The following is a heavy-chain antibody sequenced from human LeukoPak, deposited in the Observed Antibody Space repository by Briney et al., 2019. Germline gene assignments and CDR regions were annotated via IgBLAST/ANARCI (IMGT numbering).Heavy chain of an antibody. V-gene: IGHV3-7*03. CDR1: GFTFSSYW. J-gene: IGHJ3*02. CDR2: IKRDGSEK. Sequence: GGSPRLSCAASGFTFSSYWMSWVRQAPGKGLEWVANIKRDGSEKYYVDSVKGRFTISRDNAKNSLYPQMNSLRAEDTAVYYCARLGFLTGYYNDAFDIWGQGTMVTVSS. CDR3: ARLGFLTGYYNDAFDI. D-gene: IGHD3-9*01.